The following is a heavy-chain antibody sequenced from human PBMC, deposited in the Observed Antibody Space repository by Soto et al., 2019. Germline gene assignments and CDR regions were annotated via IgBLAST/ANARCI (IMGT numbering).Heavy chain of an antibody. CDR3: TRGLSKWELLLSYLDD. J-gene: IGHJ4*02. D-gene: IGHD1-26*01. Sequence: GGSLRLSCTASGFTFGGYALSWFRQAPGKGLEWVGFIRSKAYGGTTEYAASVKGRFTISRDDSKSIAYLQMNSLKTEDTAVYYCTRGLSKWELLLSYLDDWGQGTLVTVSS. CDR1: GFTFGGYA. CDR2: IRSKAYGGTT. V-gene: IGHV3-49*03.